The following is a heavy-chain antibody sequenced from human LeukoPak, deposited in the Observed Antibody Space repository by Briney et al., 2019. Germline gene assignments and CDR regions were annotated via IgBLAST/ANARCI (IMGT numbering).Heavy chain of an antibody. D-gene: IGHD2-15*01. CDR1: GYTFTSYY. CDR2: INPSGGST. Sequence: ASVKVSCKASGYTFTSYYMHWVRQAPGQGLEWMGIINPSGGSTSYAQKFQGRVTMTRDMSTSTVYMELSRLRSDDTAVYYCARGRCSGGSCYSGYYYYYMDVWGKGTTVTVSS. CDR3: ARGRCSGGSCYSGYYYYYMDV. V-gene: IGHV1-46*01. J-gene: IGHJ6*03.